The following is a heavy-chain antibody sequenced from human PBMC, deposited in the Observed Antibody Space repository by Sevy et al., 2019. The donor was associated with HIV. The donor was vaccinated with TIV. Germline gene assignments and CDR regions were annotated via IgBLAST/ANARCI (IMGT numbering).Heavy chain of an antibody. CDR1: GYSISSGYY. Sequence: SETLSLNCTVSGYSISSGYYWGWIRQPPGKGLEWIGSMFHSGNTYYSPSLKSRVTLSADTSKNQFSLKLRSVTAADTAVYYRARTDYKLFYYYGMDVWGQGTTVTVSS. J-gene: IGHJ6*02. D-gene: IGHD4-4*01. V-gene: IGHV4-38-2*02. CDR2: MFHSGNT. CDR3: ARTDYKLFYYYGMDV.